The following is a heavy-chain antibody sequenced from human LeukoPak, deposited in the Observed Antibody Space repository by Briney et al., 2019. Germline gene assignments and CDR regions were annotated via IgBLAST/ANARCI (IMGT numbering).Heavy chain of an antibody. CDR1: GFTFSSYR. CDR3: ARAASRTTGSPVY. Sequence: PGGSLRLSCAASGFTFSSYRMSWVRQAPGEGLEWVATIKKDGSEKYYVDSVKGRFTISRDNAKNSLYLQMYSPRAADTPVYYSARAASRTTGSPVYWGEGTLVTVSS. CDR2: IKKDGSEK. J-gene: IGHJ4*02. V-gene: IGHV3-7*01. D-gene: IGHD2-8*01.